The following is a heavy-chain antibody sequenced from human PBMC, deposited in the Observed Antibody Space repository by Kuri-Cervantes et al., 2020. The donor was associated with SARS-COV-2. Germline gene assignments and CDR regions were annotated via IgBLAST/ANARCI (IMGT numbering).Heavy chain of an antibody. D-gene: IGHD2/OR15-2a*01. Sequence: SVKVSCKASGGTFSSYALSWVRQAPGQGLEWMGGIIPIFGTANYAQKLQGRVTMTTDTSTSTAYMELRSLRSDDTAVYYCARYASMPPHFLYYYYMDVWGKGTTVTVSS. CDR1: GGTFSSYA. J-gene: IGHJ6*03. CDR3: ARYASMPPHFLYYYYMDV. V-gene: IGHV1-69*05. CDR2: IIPIFGTA.